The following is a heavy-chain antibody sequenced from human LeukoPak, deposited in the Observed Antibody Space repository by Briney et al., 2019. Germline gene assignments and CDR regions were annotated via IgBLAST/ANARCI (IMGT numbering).Heavy chain of an antibody. CDR2: IYYSGST. J-gene: IGHJ3*02. D-gene: IGHD3-3*01. CDR3: ARLPSITLFGVVTSAFHI. Sequence: PSETLSLTCMVSGGSVTSYYWSWIRQPPGKGLEWIGYIYYSGSTNYNPSLKSRVTISIDTSKNQFSLRLTSVTAADTAVYYCARLPSITLFGVVTSAFHIWGQGTMVTVSS. CDR1: GGSVTSYY. V-gene: IGHV4-59*08.